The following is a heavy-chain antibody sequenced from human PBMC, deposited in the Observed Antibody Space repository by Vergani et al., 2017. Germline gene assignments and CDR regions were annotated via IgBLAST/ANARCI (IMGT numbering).Heavy chain of an antibody. CDR2: IYSGGST. J-gene: IGHJ2*01. CDR3: ARDRVVGANSHWYFDL. V-gene: IGHV3-66*02. CDR1: GFTVSSNY. Sequence: EVQLVESGGGLVQPGGSLRLSCAASGFTVSSNYMSWVRQAPGKGLEWVSVIYSGGSTYYADSVKGRFTISRDNSKNTLYLQMNSLRAEDTAVYYCARDRVVGANSHWYFDLWGRGTLVTVSA. D-gene: IGHD1-26*01.